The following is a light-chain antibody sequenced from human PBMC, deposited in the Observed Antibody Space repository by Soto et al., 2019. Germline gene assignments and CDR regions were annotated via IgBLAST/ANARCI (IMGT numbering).Light chain of an antibody. CDR1: QSVSSN. CDR2: GTS. Sequence: EIVMTQSPATLSVSPGERATLSCRASQSVSSNLAWYQQKPGQAPRLLIYGTSTRATGIPARFSGSGSGTEFTLTISSLQSEDFAVYYCQHYNNWPSFTFGPGTKVDI. J-gene: IGKJ3*01. CDR3: QHYNNWPSFT. V-gene: IGKV3-15*01.